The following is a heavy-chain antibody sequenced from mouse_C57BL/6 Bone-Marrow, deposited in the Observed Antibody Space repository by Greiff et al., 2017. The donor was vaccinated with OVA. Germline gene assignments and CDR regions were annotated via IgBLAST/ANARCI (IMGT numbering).Heavy chain of an antibody. CDR1: GYTFTSYW. J-gene: IGHJ4*01. CDR3: ARACYYAMDY. Sequence: VQLKQPGAELVKPGASVKLSCKASGYTFTSYWMQWVKQRPGQGLEWIGEIDPSDSYTNYNQKFKGKATLTVDTSSSTAYMQLSSLTSEDSAVYYCARACYYAMDYWGQGTSVTVSS. CDR2: IDPSDSYT. V-gene: IGHV1-50*01.